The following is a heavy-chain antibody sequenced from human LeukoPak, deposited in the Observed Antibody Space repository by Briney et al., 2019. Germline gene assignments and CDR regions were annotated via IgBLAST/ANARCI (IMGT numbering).Heavy chain of an antibody. CDR3: TRVAGQVATIIWYFDI. J-gene: IGHJ2*01. CDR2: IRSKAYGGTT. CDR1: GFTFGDYA. V-gene: IGHV3-49*03. Sequence: GGSLRLSCTASGFTFGDYAMSWFRQAPGKGLEWVGFIRSKAYGGTTQYAASVQGRFTISRDDSKSIAYLQMNSLKTEDTAVYYCTRVAGQVATIIWYFDIWGRGTLVTVSS. D-gene: IGHD5-24*01.